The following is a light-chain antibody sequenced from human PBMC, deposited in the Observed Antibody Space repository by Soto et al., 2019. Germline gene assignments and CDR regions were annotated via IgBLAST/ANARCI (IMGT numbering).Light chain of an antibody. J-gene: IGKJ4*01. Sequence: EVVLTQSPDTLSLSPGGSATLSCRASQSVSSYLAWYQQRPGQALRLLIYDVSKRATGIPARFSGSGSRTDFTLTITSLEPEDFASYFCHQRSNWPLTFGGGTKLEIK. CDR1: QSVSSY. CDR2: DVS. V-gene: IGKV3-11*01. CDR3: HQRSNWPLT.